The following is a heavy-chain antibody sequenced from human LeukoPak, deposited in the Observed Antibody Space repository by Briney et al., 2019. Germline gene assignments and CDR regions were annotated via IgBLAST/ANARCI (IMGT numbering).Heavy chain of an antibody. CDR1: GFTFSSYW. CDR3: ARGDDGRSLDY. D-gene: IGHD1-1*01. J-gene: IGHJ4*02. Sequence: GGSLRLSCAASGFTFSSYWMNWARQAPGKGLEWVASINHNGNVNYYVDSVKGRFTISRDNSENTLYLQMNSLRAEDTALYYCARGDDGRSLDYWGQGTRVTVSS. CDR2: INHNGNVN. V-gene: IGHV3-7*01.